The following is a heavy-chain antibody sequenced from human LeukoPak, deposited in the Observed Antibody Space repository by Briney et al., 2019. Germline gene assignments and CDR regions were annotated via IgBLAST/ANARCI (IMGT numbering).Heavy chain of an antibody. CDR2: IYHSGST. CDR1: GGSISSSSYY. Sequence: SETLSLTCTVSGGSISSSSYYWGWIRQPPGKGLEWIGSIYHSGSTYYNPSLKSRVTISIDTSRNQFSMNLNSVTAADTAVYYCAQGAGPPWCDPWVQGTLVTVPS. J-gene: IGHJ5*02. D-gene: IGHD6-19*01. CDR3: AQGAGPPWCDP. V-gene: IGHV4-39*07.